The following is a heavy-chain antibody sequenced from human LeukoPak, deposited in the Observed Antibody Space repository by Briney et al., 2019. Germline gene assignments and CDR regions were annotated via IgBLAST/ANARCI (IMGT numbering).Heavy chain of an antibody. J-gene: IGHJ4*02. Sequence: SETLSLTCTVSGGSISSGGYYWSWIRQHPGKGLEWIGYIYYSGSTYYNPSLKSRVTISVDTSKNQFSLKLSSVTAADTAVYYCARGVAATKKTGYYFVYWGQGTLVTVSS. CDR1: GGSISSGGYY. CDR2: IYYSGST. CDR3: ARGVAATKKTGYYFVY. V-gene: IGHV4-31*03. D-gene: IGHD2-15*01.